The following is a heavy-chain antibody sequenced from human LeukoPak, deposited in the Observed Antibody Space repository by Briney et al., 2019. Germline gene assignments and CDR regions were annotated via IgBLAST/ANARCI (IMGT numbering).Heavy chain of an antibody. CDR1: GYTFTGYY. CDR3: ARSAYYYDSSGYYPSEFDN. D-gene: IGHD3-22*01. CDR2: INPNSGGT. V-gene: IGHV1-2*02. Sequence: ASVKVSCKASGYTFTGYYMHWVRQAPGQGLEWMGWINPNSGGTNYAQKFQGRVTMTRDTSISTAYMELSRLRSDDTAVYYCARSAYYYDSSGYYPSEFDNWGQGTPVTVSS. J-gene: IGHJ4*02.